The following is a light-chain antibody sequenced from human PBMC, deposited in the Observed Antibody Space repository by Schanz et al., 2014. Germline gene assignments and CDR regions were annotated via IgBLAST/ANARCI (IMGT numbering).Light chain of an antibody. CDR1: QSVSSN. V-gene: IGKV3-15*01. CDR2: GAS. Sequence: EIVMTQSPATLSVSPGERATLSCRASQSVSSNLAWYLQKPGQAPRLLIYGASTRATGIPARFSGSGSGTEFTLTISSLQSEDFAIYYCQQYNNWPRTFGQGTKLEI. CDR3: QQYNNWPRT. J-gene: IGKJ2*01.